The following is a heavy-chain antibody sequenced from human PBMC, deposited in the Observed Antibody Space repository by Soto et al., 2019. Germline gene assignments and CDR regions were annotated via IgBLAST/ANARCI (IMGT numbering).Heavy chain of an antibody. D-gene: IGHD2-2*02. CDR2: ISSSSSYI. J-gene: IGHJ5*02. CDR3: ARDFRQVPAAIFWFDP. CDR1: GFTFSSYS. Sequence: PGGSLRLSCAASGFTFSSYSMNWVRQAPGKGLEWVSSISSSSSYIYYADSVKGRFTISRDNAKNSLYLQMNSLRAEDTAVYYCARDFRQVPAAIFWFDPWGQGTLVTVSS. V-gene: IGHV3-21*01.